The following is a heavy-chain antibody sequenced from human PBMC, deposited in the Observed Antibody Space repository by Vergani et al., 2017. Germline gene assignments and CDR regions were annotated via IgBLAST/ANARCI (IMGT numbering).Heavy chain of an antibody. Sequence: QVQLVLSGAEVKKPGSSMKVSCKASGGTFSTYAISWVRQAPGQGLEWMGGIIPNSGGTNYAQKFQGRATMTRDTSISTAYMELSRLRSDDTAVYYCARGSLSDLTGDSAVGYWGQGTMVTVSS. CDR3: ARGSLSDLTGDSAVGY. D-gene: IGHD3-9*01. J-gene: IGHJ4*02. CDR2: IIPNSGGT. V-gene: IGHV1-2*02. CDR1: GGTFSTYA.